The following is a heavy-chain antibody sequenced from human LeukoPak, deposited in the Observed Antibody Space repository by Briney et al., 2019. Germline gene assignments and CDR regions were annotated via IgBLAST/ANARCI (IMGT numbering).Heavy chain of an antibody. J-gene: IGHJ4*02. V-gene: IGHV3-23*01. Sequence: QPGGSLRLSCAASGFTFSSYVMSWVRQGPGKGLEWVSVISGSGGRTYYADSVKGRFTISRDNSKKTLYLQMNSLRAEDTAVYYCAKGDGFGLLWFAEVFDYWGQGTLVTVSS. CDR3: AKGDGFGLLWFAEVFDY. D-gene: IGHD3-10*01. CDR2: ISGSGGRT. CDR1: GFTFSSYV.